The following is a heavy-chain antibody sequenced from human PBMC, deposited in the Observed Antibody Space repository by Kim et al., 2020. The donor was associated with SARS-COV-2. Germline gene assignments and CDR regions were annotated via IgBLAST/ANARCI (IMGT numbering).Heavy chain of an antibody. J-gene: IGHJ4*02. D-gene: IGHD2-2*01. V-gene: IGHV4-59*01. Sequence: PSLQSRVTISVDTSKNQFSLKLSSVTAADTAVYYCARVVVPAASMYYFDYWGQGTLVTVSS. CDR3: ARVVVPAASMYYFDY.